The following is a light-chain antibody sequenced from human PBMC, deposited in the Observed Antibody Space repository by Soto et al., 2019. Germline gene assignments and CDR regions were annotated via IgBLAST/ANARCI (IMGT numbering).Light chain of an antibody. CDR3: QKYNYAPWT. Sequence: DIQMTQSPSSLSASVGDRVTITCWASQGISNYLAWYQHKPGKVPKLLIYAASALQSGVPSRFSGSGSGTDFTLTISSLQPEDVATYYCQKYNYAPWTFDQGTKVEIK. CDR1: QGISNY. CDR2: AAS. J-gene: IGKJ1*01. V-gene: IGKV1-27*01.